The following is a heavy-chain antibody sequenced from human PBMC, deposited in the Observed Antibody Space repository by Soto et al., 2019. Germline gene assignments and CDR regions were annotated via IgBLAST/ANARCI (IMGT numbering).Heavy chain of an antibody. Sequence: PGGSLRLSCAASGFTFSSYALSWVRPAPGKGLEWVSAISGSGGSTYYADSVKGRFTISRDNSKNTLYLQMNSLRAEDTAVYYCAKAHTGYSYGIKYFDYWGQGTLVTVSS. J-gene: IGHJ4*02. D-gene: IGHD5-18*01. CDR1: GFTFSSYA. V-gene: IGHV3-23*01. CDR2: ISGSGGST. CDR3: AKAHTGYSYGIKYFDY.